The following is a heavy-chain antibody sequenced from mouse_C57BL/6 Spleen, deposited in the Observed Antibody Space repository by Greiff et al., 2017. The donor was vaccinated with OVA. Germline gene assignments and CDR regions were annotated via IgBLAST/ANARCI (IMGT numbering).Heavy chain of an antibody. CDR1: GFSFNTYA. CDR3: VRGGAYGNYLFDY. D-gene: IGHD2-1*01. V-gene: IGHV10-1*01. Sequence: EVQVVESGGGLVQPKGSLKLSCAASGFSFNTYAMNWVRQAPGKGLEWVARIRSKSNNYATYYADSVKDRFTISRDDSESMLYLQMNNLKTEDTAMYYCVRGGAYGNYLFDYWGQGTTLTVSS. CDR2: IRSKSNNYAT. J-gene: IGHJ2*01.